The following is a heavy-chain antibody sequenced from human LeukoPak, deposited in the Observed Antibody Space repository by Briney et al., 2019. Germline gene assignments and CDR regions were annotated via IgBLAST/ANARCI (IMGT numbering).Heavy chain of an antibody. CDR3: TRRGYCSSTSCYTAGRDYYYYMDV. Sequence: GGSLKLSCAASGFTFSGSAMPWVRQASGKGLEWVGRIRSKANSYATAYAASVKGRFTISRDDSKNTAYLQMNSLKTEDTAVYYCTRRGYCSSTSCYTAGRDYYYYMDVWGKGTTVTVSS. CDR2: IRSKANSYAT. CDR1: GFTFSGSA. V-gene: IGHV3-73*01. J-gene: IGHJ6*03. D-gene: IGHD2-2*02.